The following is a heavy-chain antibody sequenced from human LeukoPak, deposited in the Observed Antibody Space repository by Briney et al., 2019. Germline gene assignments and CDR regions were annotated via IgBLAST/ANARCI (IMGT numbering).Heavy chain of an antibody. CDR1: GYTFTGYY. Sequence: GASVKVSCKASGYTFTGYYMHWVRQAPGLGLEWMGWINPNSGGTNYAQKFQGRVTMTRDTSISTAYMELSRLRSDDTAVYYCARGYCSSTSCYTCDYWGQGTLVTVSS. V-gene: IGHV1-2*02. CDR2: INPNSGGT. D-gene: IGHD2-2*02. CDR3: ARGYCSSTSCYTCDY. J-gene: IGHJ4*02.